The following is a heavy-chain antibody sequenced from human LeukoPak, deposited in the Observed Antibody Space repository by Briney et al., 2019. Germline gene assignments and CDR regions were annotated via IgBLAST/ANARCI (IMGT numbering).Heavy chain of an antibody. V-gene: IGHV3-74*01. CDR3: ARGSSSWRNGMDV. J-gene: IGHJ6*02. CDR2: INGDGRST. Sequence: GGSLRLSCAASGFTFSNYWMHWVRQAPGKGPVWVSRINGDGRSTSHADSVKGRFTISRDNAENTLYLQMNSLRAEDTAVYYCARGSSSWRNGMDVWGQGTTVTVSS. CDR1: GFTFSNYW. D-gene: IGHD6-13*01.